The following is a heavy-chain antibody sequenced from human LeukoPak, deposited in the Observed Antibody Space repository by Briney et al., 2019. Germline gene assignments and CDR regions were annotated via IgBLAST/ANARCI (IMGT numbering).Heavy chain of an antibody. Sequence: GGSLRLSCVASGFPLSNYAMSWVRQVPGKGLEWVSATSSSDDGTYYADSVRGRFTISRDNSKNTLYLQMNSLRAEDTAVYYCAKGGEQVTWNFQNWGQGTLVTVSS. V-gene: IGHV3-23*01. CDR3: AKGGEQVTWNFQN. J-gene: IGHJ1*01. CDR1: GFPLSNYA. D-gene: IGHD1/OR15-1a*01. CDR2: TSSSDDGT.